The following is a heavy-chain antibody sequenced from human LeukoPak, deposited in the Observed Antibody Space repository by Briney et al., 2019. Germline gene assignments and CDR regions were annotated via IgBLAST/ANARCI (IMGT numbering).Heavy chain of an antibody. D-gene: IGHD2-2*01. CDR2: IDPNSGGT. CDR3: ARDFQYCSSTSCYYYFDY. V-gene: IGHV1-2*02. J-gene: IGHJ4*02. CDR1: GYPFTTYG. Sequence: ASVKVSCKASGYPFTTYGITWVRQAPGQGLEWMGWIDPNSGGTNYAQKFQGRVTMTRDTSISTAYMELSRLRSDDTAVYYCARDFQYCSSTSCYYYFDYWGQGTLVTVSS.